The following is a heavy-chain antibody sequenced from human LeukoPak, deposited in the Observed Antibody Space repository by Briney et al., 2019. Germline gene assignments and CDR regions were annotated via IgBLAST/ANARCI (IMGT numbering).Heavy chain of an antibody. J-gene: IGHJ5*02. CDR1: GGSISSGGYS. V-gene: IGHV4-30-2*01. D-gene: IGHD2-15*01. CDR2: IYHSGST. Sequence: SETLSLTCAVSGGSISSGGYSWSWIRQPPGKGLEWIGYIYHSGSTYYNPSLKSRVTISVDRSKNQFSLKLSSVTAADTAVYYCARGAQIDCSGGSCRRGVSWFDPWGQGTLVTVSS. CDR3: ARGAQIDCSGGSCRRGVSWFDP.